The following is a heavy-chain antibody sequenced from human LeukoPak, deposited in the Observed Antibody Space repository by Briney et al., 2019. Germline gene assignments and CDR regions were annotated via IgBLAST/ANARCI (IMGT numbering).Heavy chain of an antibody. CDR2: ISGSGGST. V-gene: IGHV3-23*01. Sequence: PGGSLRLSCAASGFTFSSYAMSWVRQAPGKGLEWVSAISGSGGSTYYADSVKGRFTISRDNSKNTLYLQMNSLRAEDTVVYYCAKAPYYDILTGYYHFDYWGQGTLVTVSS. CDR1: GFTFSSYA. CDR3: AKAPYYDILTGYYHFDY. D-gene: IGHD3-9*01. J-gene: IGHJ4*02.